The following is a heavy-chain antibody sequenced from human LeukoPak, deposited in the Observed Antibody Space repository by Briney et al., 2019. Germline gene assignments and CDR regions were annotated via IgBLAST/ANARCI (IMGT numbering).Heavy chain of an antibody. D-gene: IGHD1-26*01. V-gene: IGHV4-61*01. Sequence: SETLSLTCTVSGGSVRSGTYYWSWIRQPPGKGLEWIGYIYYSGTTNYNPSLKSRVTISIDTSRNQFSLKLSSVTAADTAVYYCARGFGGATTSFDYWGQGTLVTVSS. J-gene: IGHJ4*02. CDR1: GGSVRSGTYY. CDR2: IYYSGTT. CDR3: ARGFGGATTSFDY.